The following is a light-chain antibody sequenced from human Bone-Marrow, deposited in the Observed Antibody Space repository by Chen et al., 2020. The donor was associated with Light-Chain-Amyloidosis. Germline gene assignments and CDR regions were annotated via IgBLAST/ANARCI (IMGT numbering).Light chain of an antibody. CDR1: DLPTKY. CDR3: ESADSSGTYEVI. J-gene: IGLJ2*01. CDR2: RDT. Sequence: SYELTQPPSVSVSPVQTARITCSGDDLPTKYAYWYQQNPGQAPVLVIHRDTERPSGISGRFSGSSSGTTATLTNSRGQAEEEADYHCESADSSGTYEVIFGGGTKLTVL. V-gene: IGLV3-25*02.